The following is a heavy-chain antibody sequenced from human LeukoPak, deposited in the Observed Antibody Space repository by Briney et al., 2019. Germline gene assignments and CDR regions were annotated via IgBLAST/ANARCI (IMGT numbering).Heavy chain of an antibody. J-gene: IGHJ4*02. D-gene: IGHD1-1*01. CDR1: GFTFTTYS. CDR3: AKDRAGTPWAD. Sequence: PGGSLRLSCAASGFTFTTYSMTWVRQAPGKGLEWVSTINPGGLSRYCADSVKGRFTISRDNSENTVSLQMNSLRADDTAIYYCAKDRAGTPWADWGQGTLVTVSS. CDR2: INPGGLSR. V-gene: IGHV3-23*01.